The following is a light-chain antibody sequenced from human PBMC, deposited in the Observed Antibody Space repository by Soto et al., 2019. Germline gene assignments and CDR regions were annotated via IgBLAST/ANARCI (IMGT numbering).Light chain of an antibody. Sequence: QSALTQPASVSGSPGQSITISCTGTSSDVGGYNYVSWYQQHPGKAPQLMIYEVNTRPSGVSNRISGSKSGNTASLTISGLQGEDEADYYCSSYTSSTTLVFGGGTKVTVL. CDR3: SSYTSSTTLV. CDR2: EVN. J-gene: IGLJ2*01. V-gene: IGLV2-14*01. CDR1: SSDVGGYNY.